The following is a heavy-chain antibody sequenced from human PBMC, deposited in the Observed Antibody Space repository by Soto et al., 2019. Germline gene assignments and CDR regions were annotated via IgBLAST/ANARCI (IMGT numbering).Heavy chain of an antibody. CDR1: GFTFSSYS. J-gene: IGHJ4*02. CDR2: ISSSSSYI. CDR3: ARDRSPNWADGGAPDY. V-gene: IGHV3-21*01. D-gene: IGHD7-27*01. Sequence: PGGSLRLSCAASGFTFSSYSMNWVRQAPGKGLEWVSSISSSSSYIYYADSVKGRFTISRDNAKNSLYLQMNSLRAEDTAVYYCARDRSPNWADGGAPDYWGQGTLVTVSS.